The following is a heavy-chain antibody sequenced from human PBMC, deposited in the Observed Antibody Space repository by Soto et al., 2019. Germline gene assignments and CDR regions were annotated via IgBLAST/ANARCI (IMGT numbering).Heavy chain of an antibody. CDR3: ARALAVDGYWYFDL. V-gene: IGHV3-74*01. J-gene: IGHJ2*01. CDR2: VNIDGSST. CDR1: GFTFTHYW. D-gene: IGHD6-19*01. Sequence: EVQWVESGGGLVQPGGSLRLSCAASGFTFTHYWMYWVRQAPGRGLVWVARVNIDGSSTTYAESVKGRFTISRDNAKNTQYLQMSSLRDEDTAIYYCARALAVDGYWYFDLWGRGTLVTVSS.